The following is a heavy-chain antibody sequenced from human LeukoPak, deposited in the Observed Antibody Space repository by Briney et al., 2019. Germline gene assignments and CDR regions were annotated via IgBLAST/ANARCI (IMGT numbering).Heavy chain of an antibody. CDR2: IYPSGST. D-gene: IGHD3-10*01. CDR3: ARERYYYGSGSYIDI. CDR1: GDFISPYY. V-gene: IGHV4-4*07. Sequence: SETLSLTCTVSGDFISPYYWSWIRQPAGKELEWIGRIYPSGSTNYNPSLKSRLTMSIHTSKNQFSLKLSSVTAADTAVYYCARERYYYGSGSYIDIWGQGTMVTVSS. J-gene: IGHJ3*02.